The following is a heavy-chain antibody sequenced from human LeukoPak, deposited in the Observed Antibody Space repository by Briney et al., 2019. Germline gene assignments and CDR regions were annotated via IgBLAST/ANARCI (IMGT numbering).Heavy chain of an antibody. CDR3: ARSQLPLSGFDY. Sequence: PSETLSLTCTVSGGSISSGDYYWSWIRQPPGKGLEWIGYIYYSGSTYYNPSLKSRVTISEDTSKNQFSLKLGSVTAADTAVYYCARSQLPLSGFDYWGQGTLVTVSS. CDR2: IYYSGST. D-gene: IGHD2-15*01. V-gene: IGHV4-30-4*01. J-gene: IGHJ4*02. CDR1: GGSISSGDYY.